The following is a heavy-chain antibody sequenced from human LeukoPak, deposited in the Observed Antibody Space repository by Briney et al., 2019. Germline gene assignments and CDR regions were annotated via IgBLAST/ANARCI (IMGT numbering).Heavy chain of an antibody. CDR3: ARLPAYYYGSGSYSYFDY. J-gene: IGHJ4*02. V-gene: IGHV3-23*01. Sequence: GSLRLSCAASGFTFSSYGMSWVRQAPGKGLEWVSAISGSGGSTYYADSVKGRFTISRDNSKNTLYLQMNSLRAEDTAVYYCARLPAYYYGSGSYSYFDYWGQGTLVTVSS. D-gene: IGHD3-10*01. CDR2: ISGSGGST. CDR1: GFTFSSYG.